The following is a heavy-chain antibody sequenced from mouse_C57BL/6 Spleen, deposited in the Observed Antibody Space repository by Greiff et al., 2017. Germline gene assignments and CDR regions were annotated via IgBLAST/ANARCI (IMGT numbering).Heavy chain of an antibody. CDR2: INPYNGGT. Sequence: VQLQQSGPVLVKPGASVKMSCKASGYTFTDYYMNWVKQSHGKSLEWIGVINPYNGGTSYNQKFKGKATLTVDKSSSTAYMELNSLTSEDSAVYYCARGTVVVNYYAMDYWGQGTSVTVSS. CDR3: ARGTVVVNYYAMDY. CDR1: GYTFTDYY. J-gene: IGHJ4*01. V-gene: IGHV1-19*01. D-gene: IGHD1-1*01.